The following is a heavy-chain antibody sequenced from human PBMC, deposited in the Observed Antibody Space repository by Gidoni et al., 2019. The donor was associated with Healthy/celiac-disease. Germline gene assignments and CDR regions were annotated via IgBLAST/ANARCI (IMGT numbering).Heavy chain of an antibody. V-gene: IGHV3-30-3*01. Sequence: QVQRVESEGGVVKPGRSLRLTCAASGFTFSTYAMHGVRQAPGKGLEWVAVISYDGSNQSYSDSLKCRFTISRDNSKITLYLQMTSLRAEDTAVYYCAREYDFWSGSNRYYYYYCMDVCGQGTTVTVSS. J-gene: IGHJ6*02. D-gene: IGHD3-3*01. CDR2: ISYDGSNQ. CDR1: GFTFSTYA. CDR3: AREYDFWSGSNRYYYYYCMDV.